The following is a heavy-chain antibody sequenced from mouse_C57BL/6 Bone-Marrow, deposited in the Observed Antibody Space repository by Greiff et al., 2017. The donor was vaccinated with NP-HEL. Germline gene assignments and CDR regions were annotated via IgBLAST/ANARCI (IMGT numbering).Heavy chain of an antibody. D-gene: IGHD2-3*01. CDR1: GYTFTRYW. Sequence: VQLQQSGTVLARPGASVKMSCKTSGYTFTRYWMHWVKQRPGQGLEWIGAIYPGNSDTSYNPKFKGKAKLTAVTSASTAYMELSSLTYEDSAVYYCTRNDGYYEGSFAYWGQGTLVTVSA. CDR3: TRNDGYYEGSFAY. J-gene: IGHJ3*01. V-gene: IGHV1-5*01. CDR2: IYPGNSDT.